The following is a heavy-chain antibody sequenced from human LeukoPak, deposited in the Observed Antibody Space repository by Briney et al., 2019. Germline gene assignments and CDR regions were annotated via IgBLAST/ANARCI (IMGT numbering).Heavy chain of an antibody. CDR3: ARGVGTGWYNYYFDC. CDR2: IYSGGST. J-gene: IGHJ4*02. D-gene: IGHD6-19*01. Sequence: GGSLRLSCAASGFTVSSNYMSWVRQAPGKGLEWVSLIYSGGSTYYADSVKGRFTISRDNSKNTLYLQMNSLRAEDTAVYYCARGVGTGWYNYYFDCWGQGTLVTVSS. CDR1: GFTVSSNY. V-gene: IGHV3-53*01.